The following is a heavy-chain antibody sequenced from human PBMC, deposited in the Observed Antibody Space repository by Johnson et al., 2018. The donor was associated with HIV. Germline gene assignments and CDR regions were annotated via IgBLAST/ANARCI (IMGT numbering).Heavy chain of an antibody. J-gene: IGHJ3*02. CDR2: ISYAGSNK. CDR1: GFTFSSYG. V-gene: IGHV3-30*03. Sequence: QVQLVESGGGVVQPGRSLRLSCAASGFTFSSYGMHWVRQAPGKGLAWVAVISYAGSNKYYADSVKGRFTISRDNSKNTLFLQMNSLRAEDTAVFYCARDGPTMIVGDDAFDIWGQGTMVTVSS. CDR3: ARDGPTMIVGDDAFDI. D-gene: IGHD3-22*01.